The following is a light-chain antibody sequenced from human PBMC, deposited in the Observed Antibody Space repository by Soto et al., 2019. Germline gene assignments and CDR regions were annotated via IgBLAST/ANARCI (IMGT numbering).Light chain of an antibody. CDR2: ANS. J-gene: IGLJ1*01. V-gene: IGLV1-40*01. Sequence: QSVLTQSPSVSGAPGQRVTISCSGSSSNLGAGYDVQWYQQFPGTAPKLLIYANSARPSGVPDRFSGSKSGTSASLAITGLQAEDEADYYCQSYDSSLIVSKVFGTGTKVT. CDR3: QSYDSSLIVSKV. CDR1: SSNLGAGYD.